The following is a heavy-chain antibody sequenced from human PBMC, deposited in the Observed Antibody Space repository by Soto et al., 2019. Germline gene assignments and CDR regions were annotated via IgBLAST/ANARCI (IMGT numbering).Heavy chain of an antibody. V-gene: IGHV1-18*01. CDR1: GYTFTNYG. D-gene: IGHD1-26*01. Sequence: ASVKVSCKASGYTFTNYGISWVRQAPGQGLEWMGWISAYNGDTNYAQKLQGRVTLTTDTPTTTAYMELRSLRSDDTAVYYCVRGGAPDPLSWFAPRGQGTPVPVSS. CDR3: VRGGAPDPLSWFAP. CDR2: ISAYNGDT. J-gene: IGHJ5*02.